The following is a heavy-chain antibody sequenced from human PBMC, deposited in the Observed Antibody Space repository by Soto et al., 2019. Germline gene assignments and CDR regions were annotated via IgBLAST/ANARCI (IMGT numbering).Heavy chain of an antibody. D-gene: IGHD3-10*01. CDR2: INAGNGNT. CDR1: GYTFTSYA. CDR3: ARDNRGWFGELGHYYYYGMDV. V-gene: IGHV1-3*01. Sequence: QVQLVQSGAEVKKPGASVKVSCKASGYTFTSYAMHWVRQAPGQRLEWMGWINAGNGNTKYSQKFQGRVTITRDTSASTAYMELSSRRSEDTAVYYCARDNRGWFGELGHYYYYGMDVWGQGTTVTVSS. J-gene: IGHJ6*02.